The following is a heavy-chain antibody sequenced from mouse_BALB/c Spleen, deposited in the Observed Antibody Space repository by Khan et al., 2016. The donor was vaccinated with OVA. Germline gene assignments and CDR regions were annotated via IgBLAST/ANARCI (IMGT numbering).Heavy chain of an antibody. Sequence: VQLKQSGPGLVKPSQSLSLSCTVTGYSITNNSAWNWNRQFPGNKLEWMGYISYTGNTTYNASLKSRISFTRDTSKNPFYLQLNTVTTKDTATXYCARAKYKGYYFDYWGQGTTLTVSS. V-gene: IGHV3-2*02. CDR3: ARAKYKGYYFDY. J-gene: IGHJ2*01. CDR1: GYSITNNSA. D-gene: IGHD1-3*01. CDR2: ISYTGNT.